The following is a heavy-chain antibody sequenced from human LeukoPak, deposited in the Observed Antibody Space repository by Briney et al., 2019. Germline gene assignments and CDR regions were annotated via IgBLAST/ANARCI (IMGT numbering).Heavy chain of an antibody. D-gene: IGHD2-15*01. CDR3: ARDRIRQPNWFDP. CDR2: ISSSSSYI. Sequence: GGSLRLSCAASGFTLSSYNMNWVRQAPGKGLEWVSSISSSSSYIYCADSVKGRFTISRDNAKNSLYLQMNSLRAEDTAVYYCARDRIRQPNWFDPWAREPWSPSPQ. CDR1: GFTLSSYN. J-gene: IGHJ5*02. V-gene: IGHV3-21*01.